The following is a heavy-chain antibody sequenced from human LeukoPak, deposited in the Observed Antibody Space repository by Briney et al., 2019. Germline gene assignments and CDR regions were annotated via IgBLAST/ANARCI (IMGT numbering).Heavy chain of an antibody. Sequence: SETLSLTCTVSGGSISSGGYYWSWIPPPPGKGLEWIGYIYHSGSTYYNPSLKSRVTISVDRSKNQFSLKLSSVTAADTAVYYWARRRYYYGSGTRSAFDIWGQGTMLTVSS. CDR1: GGSISSGGYY. CDR2: IYHSGST. CDR3: ARRRYYYGSGTRSAFDI. V-gene: IGHV4-30-2*01. D-gene: IGHD3-10*01. J-gene: IGHJ3*02.